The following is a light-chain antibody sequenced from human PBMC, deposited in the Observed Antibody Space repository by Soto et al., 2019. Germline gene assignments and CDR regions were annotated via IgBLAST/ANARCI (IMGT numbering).Light chain of an antibody. J-gene: IGKJ1*01. CDR1: QSVSSSY. CDR3: QQYGSSPRT. CDR2: GAS. V-gene: IGKV3-20*01. Sequence: IVFTQSPATLSLSPGERATLSCRASQSVSSSYLAWYQQKPGQAPRLLIYGASSRATGIPDRFSGSGSGTDFTLTISRLEPEDFAVYYCQQYGSSPRTFGQGTKGDIK.